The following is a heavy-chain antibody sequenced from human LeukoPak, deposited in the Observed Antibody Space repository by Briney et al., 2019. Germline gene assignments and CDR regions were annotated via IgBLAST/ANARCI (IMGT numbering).Heavy chain of an antibody. CDR2: IYSGVNTFST. CDR3: ARIAAAGPFDY. J-gene: IGHJ4*02. Sequence: PGGSLRLSCAASGLTVSSNYMSWVRQAPGKGLQWVSTIYSGVNTFSTYYADSVKGRFTISRDNSKNTLYLQMNSLRAEDTAVYYCARIAAAGPFDYWGQGTLVTVSS. D-gene: IGHD6-13*01. CDR1: GLTVSSNY. V-gene: IGHV3-53*01.